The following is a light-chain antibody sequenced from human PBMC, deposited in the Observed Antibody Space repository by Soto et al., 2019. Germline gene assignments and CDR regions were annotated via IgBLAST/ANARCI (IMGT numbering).Light chain of an antibody. Sequence: QSVLTQPPSASGFPGQSVTISCTGTSSDVGYYDYVSWYQQHPGKAPKLVIYEVTKRPSGVPDRVSASKSGNTASLTVSGLRAEDEADYYCGSWDSSLSAYVFATGTKVTVL. V-gene: IGLV2-8*01. CDR2: EVT. CDR3: GSWDSSLSAYV. J-gene: IGLJ1*01. CDR1: SSDVGYYDY.